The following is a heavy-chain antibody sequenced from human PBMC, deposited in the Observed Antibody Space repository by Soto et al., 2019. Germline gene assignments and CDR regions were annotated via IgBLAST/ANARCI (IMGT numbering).Heavy chain of an antibody. CDR3: ARDSVGYSYPTLDY. J-gene: IGHJ4*02. CDR1: GFTFSSYA. CDR2: ISYDGSNK. Sequence: PGGSLRLSCAASGFTFSSYAMHWVRQAPGKVLEWVAVISYDGSNKYYADSVKGRFTISRDNSKNTLYLQMNSLRAEDTAVYYCARDSVGYSYPTLDYWGQGTLVTVS. D-gene: IGHD5-18*01. V-gene: IGHV3-30-3*01.